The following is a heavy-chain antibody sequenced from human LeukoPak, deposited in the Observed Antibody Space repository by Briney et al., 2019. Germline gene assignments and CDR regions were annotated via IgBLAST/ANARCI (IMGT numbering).Heavy chain of an antibody. Sequence: PSQTLSLTCTVSGASISSEGYYWSWIRQYPGKGLEWIGYIYYIGSTYYNPSLKGRVTILRDTSKNRFSLKLTSVTAADTAVYFCARWRVPVVRGLIGRYYFDYWGQGTLVTVSS. V-gene: IGHV4-31*03. CDR2: IYYIGST. CDR1: GASISSEGYY. D-gene: IGHD3-10*01. CDR3: ARWRVPVVRGLIGRYYFDY. J-gene: IGHJ4*02.